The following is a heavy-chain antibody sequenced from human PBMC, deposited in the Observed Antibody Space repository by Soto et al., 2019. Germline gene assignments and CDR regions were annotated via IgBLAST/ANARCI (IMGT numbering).Heavy chain of an antibody. CDR3: ARDRPYGSGSYYLDY. Sequence: ASVKVSCKASGYTFTSYGISWVRQAPGQGLEWMGWISAYNGNTNYAQKLQGRVTMTTDTSTSTAYMELRSLRSDDTAVYYCARDRPYGSGSYYLDYWGQGTLVTVS. J-gene: IGHJ4*02. V-gene: IGHV1-18*04. D-gene: IGHD3-10*01. CDR2: ISAYNGNT. CDR1: GYTFTSYG.